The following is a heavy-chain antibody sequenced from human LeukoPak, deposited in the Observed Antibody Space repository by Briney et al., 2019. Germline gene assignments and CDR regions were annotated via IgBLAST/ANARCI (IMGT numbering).Heavy chain of an antibody. J-gene: IGHJ4*02. CDR2: IWYDGSNK. V-gene: IGHV3-33*01. CDR1: GFTFSSYG. CDR3: ARDRQDLWSGYTKYYFDY. Sequence: PGRSLRLSCVASGFTFSSYGMHWVRQAPVKGLEWVAVIWYDGSNKYYADSVKGRFTISRDNPKNTLYLQMNSLRAEDTAVYYCARDRQDLWSGYTKYYFDYWGQGTLVTVSS. D-gene: IGHD3-3*01.